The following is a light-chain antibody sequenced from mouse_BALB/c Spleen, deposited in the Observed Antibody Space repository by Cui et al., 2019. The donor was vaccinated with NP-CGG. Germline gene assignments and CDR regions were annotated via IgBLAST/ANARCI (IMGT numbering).Light chain of an antibody. J-gene: IGLJ1*01. CDR2: GTN. CDR1: TGAVTTTNY. Sequence: QAVVTQESALTTSPGETVTLTCRSSTGAVTTTNYANWVPEKPDHLFTGLIGGTNNRAPGVPARFSGSLIGDKAALTITGAQTENEAIYFCALWYSNHWVFGGGTKLTAL. CDR3: ALWYSNHWV. V-gene: IGLV1*01.